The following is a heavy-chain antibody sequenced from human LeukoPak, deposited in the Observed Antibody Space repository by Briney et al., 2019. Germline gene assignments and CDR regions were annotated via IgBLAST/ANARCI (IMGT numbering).Heavy chain of an antibody. CDR1: GFTFSSFE. CDR2: ISGSGGSA. J-gene: IGHJ4*02. Sequence: PGGSLRLSCAASGFTFSSFEMSWVRQAPGKGLEWVSAISGSGGSAYYADSVKGRFTISRDNSRNSLSLQMNSLRAEDTALNYCAKTGYSSGWYRIWDYWGQGTLVTVSS. CDR3: AKTGYSSGWYRIWDY. V-gene: IGHV3-23*01. D-gene: IGHD6-19*01.